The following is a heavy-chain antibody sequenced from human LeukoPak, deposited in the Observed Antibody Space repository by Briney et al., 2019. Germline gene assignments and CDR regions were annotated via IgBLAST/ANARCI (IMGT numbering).Heavy chain of an antibody. CDR1: GGSITNNW. CDR3: ARNAAYCMDV. J-gene: IGHJ6*02. CDR2: IYHSGST. V-gene: IGHV4-4*02. Sequence: SGTLSLTCAVSGGSITNNWWSWVRQPPGKGLEWIGEIYHSGSTSYNPSLKSRATLSVDKSKNQFSLNLNSVTAADTAVYYCARNAAYCMDVWGQGTTVTVS.